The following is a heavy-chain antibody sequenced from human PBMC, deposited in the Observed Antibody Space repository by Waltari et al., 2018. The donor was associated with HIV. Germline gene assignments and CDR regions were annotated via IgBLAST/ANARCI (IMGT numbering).Heavy chain of an antibody. Sequence: EVQLLESGGGLVQPGESLRLSCAASGFAFNNYAMNWVRQAPGKGLEVGSAISASSFIHTYYADSVKGRFTVSRENSKSTVYLQMNSLRVEDTAVYYCAHQISGQWLTPGHWGRGTRVTVSS. CDR2: ISASSFIHT. V-gene: IGHV3-23*01. CDR3: AHQISGQWLTPGH. CDR1: GFAFNNYA. D-gene: IGHD6-19*01. J-gene: IGHJ4*02.